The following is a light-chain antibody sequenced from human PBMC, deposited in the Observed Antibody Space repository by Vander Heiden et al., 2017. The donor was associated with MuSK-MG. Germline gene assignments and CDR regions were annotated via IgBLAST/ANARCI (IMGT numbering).Light chain of an antibody. Sequence: QSALTQPASVSGSPGQSITISCTGTSSDVAGYNYVSWYQQHPGNAPKLIIYDVNNRPAGVSDRFSGSKSGNTASLTISGLQAEDDADYYCSSYSSSSTRVFGGGTRLT. J-gene: IGLJ3*02. CDR3: SSYSSSSTRV. V-gene: IGLV2-14*01. CDR2: DVN. CDR1: SSDVAGYNY.